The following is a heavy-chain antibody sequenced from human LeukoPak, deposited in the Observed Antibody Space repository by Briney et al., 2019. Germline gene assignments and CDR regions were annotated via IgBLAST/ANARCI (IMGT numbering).Heavy chain of an antibody. Sequence: GESLKISCKGSGYSFTSYWIGWVRQMPGKGLEWMGIIYPGDSDTRYSPSFQGQVTISADKSISTAYLQWSSLKASDTAMYYCARQYGATGELLAFDIWGQGTMVTVSS. J-gene: IGHJ3*02. CDR2: IYPGDSDT. CDR3: ARQYGATGELLAFDI. V-gene: IGHV5-51*01. CDR1: GYSFTSYW. D-gene: IGHD1-26*01.